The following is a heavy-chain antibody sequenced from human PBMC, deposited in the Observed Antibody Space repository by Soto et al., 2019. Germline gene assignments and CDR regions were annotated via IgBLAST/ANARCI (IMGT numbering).Heavy chain of an antibody. Sequence: SETLSLTCAVYGGSFSGYYWSWIRQPPGKGLEWIGEINHSGSTNYNPSLKGRVTISVDTSKNQFSLKLSSVTAADTAVYYCARGIYFFSYYDTQGRDAFDIWGQGTMVTVSS. D-gene: IGHD3-22*01. J-gene: IGHJ3*02. CDR1: GGSFSGYY. CDR3: ARGIYFFSYYDTQGRDAFDI. V-gene: IGHV4-34*01. CDR2: INHSGST.